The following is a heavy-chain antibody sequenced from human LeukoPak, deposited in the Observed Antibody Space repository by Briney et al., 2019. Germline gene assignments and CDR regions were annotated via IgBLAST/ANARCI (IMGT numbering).Heavy chain of an antibody. D-gene: IGHD3-22*01. CDR3: ARNRVEGYYYDSSGSY. J-gene: IGHJ4*02. CDR1: GGSISSSSYY. CDR2: IYYSGST. V-gene: IGHV4-39*01. Sequence: SETLSLTCTVSGGSISSSSYYWGWIRQPPGKGLEWIGSIYYSGSTYYNPSLKSQVTISVDTSKNQFSLKLSSVTAADTAVYYCARNRVEGYYYDSSGSYWGQGTLVTVSS.